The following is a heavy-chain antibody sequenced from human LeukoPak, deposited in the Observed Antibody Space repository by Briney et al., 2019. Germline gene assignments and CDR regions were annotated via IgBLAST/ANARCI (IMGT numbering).Heavy chain of an antibody. D-gene: IGHD3-10*01. Sequence: ASVKVSCKASGGTFSSYTISWVRQAPGQGLEWMGRIIPILGIANYAQKFQGRVTITADKSTSTAYMELSSLRSEATAVYYCARSPVLLWFGEFDPWGQGTLVTVSS. CDR3: ARSPVLLWFGEFDP. CDR2: IIPILGIA. J-gene: IGHJ5*02. V-gene: IGHV1-69*02. CDR1: GGTFSSYT.